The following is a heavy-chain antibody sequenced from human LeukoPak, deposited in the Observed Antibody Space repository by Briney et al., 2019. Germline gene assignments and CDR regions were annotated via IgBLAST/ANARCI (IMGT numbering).Heavy chain of an antibody. Sequence: ASVKVSCKASGYTFTDYYMHWVRQAPGQGLEWVGWIHPKSGATNYAQRFQGRVSMTRDTSISTAYMELRSLRTDDTAVYYCAREGYSSWSDASDYWGQGTLVTVSS. D-gene: IGHD6-6*01. V-gene: IGHV1-2*02. CDR3: AREGYSSWSDASDY. CDR1: GYTFTDYY. CDR2: IHPKSGAT. J-gene: IGHJ4*02.